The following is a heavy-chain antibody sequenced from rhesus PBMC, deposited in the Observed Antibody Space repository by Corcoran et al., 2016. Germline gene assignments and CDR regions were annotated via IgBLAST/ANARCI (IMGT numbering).Heavy chain of an antibody. CDR3: ASGVIFDY. D-gene: IGHD3-34*01. Sequence: QVQLQESGPGVVKPSETLSLTCAVAGGSISSSYWSWARQAPGKGLEWIGDIYGSGSSTNYNPSLKSRVTLSVDTSKNQLSLKLSSVTTADTAVYYCASGVIFDYWGQGVLVTVSS. CDR1: GGSISSSY. CDR2: IYGSGSST. J-gene: IGHJ4*01. V-gene: IGHV4S11*01.